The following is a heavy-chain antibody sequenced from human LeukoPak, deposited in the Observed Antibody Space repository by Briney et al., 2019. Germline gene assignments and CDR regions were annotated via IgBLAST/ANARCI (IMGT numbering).Heavy chain of an antibody. D-gene: IGHD2-15*01. J-gene: IGHJ5*02. CDR2: IYSGGNT. CDR3: ARNQCSGGSCYDWFDP. CDR1: GFSVSSNY. V-gene: IGHV3-53*01. Sequence: PGGSLRLSCAPSGFSVSSNYMSSVRQAPGKGLEWVSVIYSGGNTYYGDSVKGRSTISRDTSKNTLYLPMNSLRAEDTAVYYCARNQCSGGSCYDWFDPWGQGTLVTVSS.